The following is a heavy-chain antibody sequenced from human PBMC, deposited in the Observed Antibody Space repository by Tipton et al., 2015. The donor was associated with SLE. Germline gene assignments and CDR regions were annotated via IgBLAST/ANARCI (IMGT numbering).Heavy chain of an antibody. CDR1: GGSISSGNYY. D-gene: IGHD5-24*01. CDR3: AKMEGLDVNGCDP. V-gene: IGHV4-61*02. J-gene: IGHJ5*02. Sequence: LRLSCTVSGGSISSGNYYWSWIRQPAGRGLEWIGGVYISGRTNYNPSLGSRVSISVDTSKNRFSLKLSSVTAADTAVYYCAKMEGLDVNGCDPWGQGTLVTVSS. CDR2: VYISGRT.